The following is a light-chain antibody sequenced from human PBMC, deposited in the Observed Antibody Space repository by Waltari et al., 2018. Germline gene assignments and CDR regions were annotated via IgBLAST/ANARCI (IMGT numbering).Light chain of an antibody. CDR1: SSDVGGSNC. J-gene: IGLJ2*01. CDR2: DVA. CDR3: NSYAGSNSVL. V-gene: IGLV2-8*01. Sequence: QSALTQPPSASWPPGPSVTISCTGTSSDVGGSNCVSWYQQTPGKAPQLMIYDVAKRPSGSPHRCSAAKCDNTAYLTVSGLPAEEEADYYCNSYAGSNSVLFGAGTKLTVL.